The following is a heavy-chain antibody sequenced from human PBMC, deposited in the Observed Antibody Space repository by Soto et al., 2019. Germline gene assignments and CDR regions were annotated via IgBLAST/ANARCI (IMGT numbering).Heavy chain of an antibody. CDR3: ARLNYDILTGTRQNWFDP. V-gene: IGHV4-34*01. D-gene: IGHD3-9*01. CDR1: GGSFSGYY. J-gene: IGHJ5*02. CDR2: INHSGST. Sequence: TSETLSLTCAVYGGSFSGYYWSWIRQPPGKGLEWIGEINHSGSTNYNPSLKSRVTISVDTSKNQFSLKLSSVTAADTAVYYCARLNYDILTGTRQNWFDPWGQATLVTVSS.